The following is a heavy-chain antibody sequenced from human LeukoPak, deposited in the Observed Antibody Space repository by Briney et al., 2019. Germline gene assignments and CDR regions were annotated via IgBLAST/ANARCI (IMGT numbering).Heavy chain of an antibody. Sequence: GGSLRLSCAASGFTFKDYAMHWVRQAPGKGLEWVSSISWNSDSIGYTDSVEGRFTISRDNTKNSLSLQMNSLRAEDTALYYCAKGPIAVAGTWYFDSWGQGTLVIVSS. D-gene: IGHD6-19*01. CDR3: AKGPIAVAGTWYFDS. J-gene: IGHJ4*02. CDR1: GFTFKDYA. V-gene: IGHV3-9*01. CDR2: ISWNSDSI.